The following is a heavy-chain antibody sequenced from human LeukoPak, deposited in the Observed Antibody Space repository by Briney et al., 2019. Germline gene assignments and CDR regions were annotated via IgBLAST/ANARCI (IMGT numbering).Heavy chain of an antibody. CDR1: GFIFSSYA. V-gene: IGHV3-23*01. CDR3: DVAQNY. CDR2: ISGSGGST. Sequence: GGSLRLSCAASGFIFSSYAISWLRQAPGKGLEWVSTISGSGGSTYYADSVKGRFTISRDNSKNTLYLQMNSLRAEDTAVYYCDVAQNYWGQGTLVTVSS. J-gene: IGHJ4*02.